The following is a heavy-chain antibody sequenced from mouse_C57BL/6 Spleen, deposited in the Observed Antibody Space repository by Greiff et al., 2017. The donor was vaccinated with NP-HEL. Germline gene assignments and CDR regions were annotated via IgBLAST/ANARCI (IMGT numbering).Heavy chain of an antibody. CDR3: ARRTGTGFDY. CDR2: ISGGGGNT. J-gene: IGHJ2*01. Sequence: DVQLVESGGGLVKPGGSLKLSCAASGFTFSSYTMSWVRQTPEKRLEWVATISGGGGNTYYPDSVKGRFTISRDNAKNTLYLQMSSLRSEDTALYYCARRTGTGFDYWGQGTTLTVSS. V-gene: IGHV5-9*01. CDR1: GFTFSSYT. D-gene: IGHD4-1*01.